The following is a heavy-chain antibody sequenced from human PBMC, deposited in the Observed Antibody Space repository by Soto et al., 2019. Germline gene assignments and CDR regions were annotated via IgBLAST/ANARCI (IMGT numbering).Heavy chain of an antibody. CDR2: IWNDGNKK. J-gene: IGHJ4*02. CDR3: ARDTWIVSPITSLDN. V-gene: IGHV3-33*01. D-gene: IGHD1-26*01. Sequence: GGSLRLSCAAFGFTFSTHGMHWVRQAPGKGLEWVALIWNDGNKKDYADSVKGRFTISRDNSKNIVYLRMDSLGVEDTAVYLCARDTWIVSPITSLDNWGQGDLVTVSS. CDR1: GFTFSTHG.